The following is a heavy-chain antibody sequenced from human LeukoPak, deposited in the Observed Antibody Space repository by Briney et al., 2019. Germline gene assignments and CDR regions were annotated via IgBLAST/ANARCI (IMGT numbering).Heavy chain of an antibody. J-gene: IGHJ6*02. CDR2: INHSGST. CDR1: GGSISSSSYY. CDR3: ARDYRSTIGGEYGMDV. Sequence: PSETLSLTCTVSGGSISSSSYYWGWIRQPPGKGLEWIGEINHSGSTKYNPSLKSRVTISVDTSKNQFSLKLSSVTAADTAVYYCARDYRSTIGGEYGMDVWGQGTTVTVSS. V-gene: IGHV4-39*07. D-gene: IGHD3-16*01.